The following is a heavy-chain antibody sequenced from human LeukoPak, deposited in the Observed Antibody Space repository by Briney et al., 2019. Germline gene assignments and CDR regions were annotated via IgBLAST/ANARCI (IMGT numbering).Heavy chain of an antibody. CDR1: GFTFSNAW. CDR3: TTGYSGSYPRAFDI. J-gene: IGHJ3*02. V-gene: IGHV3-15*01. Sequence: GGSLRLSCAASGFTFSNAWMSWVRQAPGKGLEWVGRIKSKTDGGTTDYAAPVKGRFTISRDDSKNTLYLQMNSLKTEDTAVYYCTTGYSGSYPRAFDIWGQGTMVTVSS. CDR2: IKSKTDGGTT. D-gene: IGHD1-26*01.